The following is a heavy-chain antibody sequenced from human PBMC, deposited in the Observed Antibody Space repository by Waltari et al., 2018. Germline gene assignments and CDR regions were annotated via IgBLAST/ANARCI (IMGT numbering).Heavy chain of an antibody. D-gene: IGHD6-13*01. CDR3: ARGLVTYTSNWFGLDY. CDR1: GFAVRSND. V-gene: IGHV3-66*01. J-gene: IGHJ4*02. CDR2: IYSGGST. Sequence: EVQLVESGGGLVQPGGSLRLSCAASGFAVRSNDVGWVRQAPGKGLQWGSVIYSGGSTYYADSVKGRFTISRDNSKNTLYLEMNNLRPEDTAVYYCARGLVTYTSNWFGLDYWGQGTLVTVSS.